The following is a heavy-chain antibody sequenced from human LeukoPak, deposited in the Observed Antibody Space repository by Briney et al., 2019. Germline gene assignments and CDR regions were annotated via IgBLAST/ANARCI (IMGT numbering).Heavy chain of an antibody. Sequence: GRSLRLSCAASGFTFSSYGMHWVRQAPGKGLEWVAVIWYDGSNKYHADSVKGRFTISRDNSKNTLYLQMNSLRAEDTAVYYCARDNEVTLDIWGQGTMVTVSS. V-gene: IGHV3-33*01. J-gene: IGHJ3*02. D-gene: IGHD5-18*01. CDR2: IWYDGSNK. CDR3: ARDNEVTLDI. CDR1: GFTFSSYG.